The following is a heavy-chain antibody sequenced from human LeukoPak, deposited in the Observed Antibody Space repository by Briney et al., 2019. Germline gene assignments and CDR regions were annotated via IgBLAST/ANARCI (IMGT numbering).Heavy chain of an antibody. CDR3: ARGNSCSSTSCYAGYYYYGMDV. D-gene: IGHD2-2*01. CDR1: GYSINSGYY. Sequence: SETLSLTCADSGYSINSGYYWGWIRQPPGKGLEWIGSIYHSGSTYYNPSLKSRVTISVDTSKNQFSLKLSSVTAADTAVYYCARGNSCSSTSCYAGYYYYGMDVWGKGTTVTVSS. CDR2: IYHSGST. V-gene: IGHV4-38-2*01. J-gene: IGHJ6*04.